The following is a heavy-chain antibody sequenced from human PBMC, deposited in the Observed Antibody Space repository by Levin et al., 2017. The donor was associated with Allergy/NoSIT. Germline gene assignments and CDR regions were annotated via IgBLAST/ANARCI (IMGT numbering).Heavy chain of an antibody. D-gene: IGHD3-22*01. CDR2: IKSKTDGGTT. CDR3: TTEAYYYDSSGLDY. Sequence: LSLTCAASGFTFSNAWMSWVRQAPGKGLEWVGRIKSKTDGGTTDYAAPVKGRFTISRDDSKNTLYLQMNSLKTEDTAVYYCTTEAYYYDSSGLDYWGQGTLVTVSS. CDR1: GFTFSNAW. J-gene: IGHJ4*02. V-gene: IGHV3-15*01.